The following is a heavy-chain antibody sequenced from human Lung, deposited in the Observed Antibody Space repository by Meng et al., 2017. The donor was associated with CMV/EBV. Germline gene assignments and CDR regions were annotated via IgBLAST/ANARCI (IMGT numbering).Heavy chain of an antibody. CDR3: AKGSYDLLDY. J-gene: IGHJ4*02. CDR1: GGIFRNYA. CDR2: IIPILNIA. V-gene: IGHV1-69*04. D-gene: IGHD5-18*01. Sequence: KVYCKASGGIFRNYAISWVRQAPGQGLEWMGRIIPILNIATYAQMFQGRVTITADKSTSTIYMELSSLRSEDTAVYYCAKGSYDLLDYWGQGTLVTVSS.